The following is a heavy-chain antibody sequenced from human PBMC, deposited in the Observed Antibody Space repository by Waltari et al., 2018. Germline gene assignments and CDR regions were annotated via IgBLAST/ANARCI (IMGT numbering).Heavy chain of an antibody. CDR2: IRGSGGST. CDR3: AKPAGFSDRLRRTNWFDP. V-gene: IGHV3-23*01. J-gene: IGHJ5*02. CDR1: GFTFSSYA. D-gene: IGHD1-1*01. Sequence: EVQLLESGGGLVQPGGSLRLSCAASGFTFSSYAMSWVRQAPGKGLEWVSAIRGSGGSTYYADSVKGRFTISRDKSKNTLYLQMNSLRAEDTAVYYCAKPAGFSDRLRRTNWFDPWGQGTLVTVSS.